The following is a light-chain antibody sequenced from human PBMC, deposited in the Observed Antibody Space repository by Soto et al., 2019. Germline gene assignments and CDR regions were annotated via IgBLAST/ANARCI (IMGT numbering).Light chain of an antibody. CDR2: RDS. V-gene: IGLV3-9*01. CDR1: NIGGKN. CDR3: QVWDSNTVV. Sequence: SYELTQPLSVSVALGQTARMTCGGNNIGGKNVHWYQQKPGQAPVLVIYRDSNRPSGIPERFSGSNSGNTATLTISRAQGGDEADYYCQVWDSNTVVFGGGTQLTVL. J-gene: IGLJ7*01.